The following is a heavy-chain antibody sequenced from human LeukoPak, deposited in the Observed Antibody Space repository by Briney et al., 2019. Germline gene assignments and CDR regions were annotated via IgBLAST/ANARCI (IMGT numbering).Heavy chain of an antibody. CDR3: TLWANYDSSGPTNY. CDR2: IRSKAYGGTT. V-gene: IGHV3-49*03. Sequence: PGRSLRLSCTASGFTFGDYAMSWFRQAPGKGLEWVGFIRSKAYGGTTEYAASVKGRFTISRDDSKSTAYLQMNSLKTEDTAVYYCTLWANYDSSGPTNYWGQGTLVTVSS. J-gene: IGHJ4*02. CDR1: GFTFGDYA. D-gene: IGHD3-22*01.